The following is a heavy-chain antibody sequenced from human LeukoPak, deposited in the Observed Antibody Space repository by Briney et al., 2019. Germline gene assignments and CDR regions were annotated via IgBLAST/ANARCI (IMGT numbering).Heavy chain of an antibody. V-gene: IGHV3-74*01. Sequence: SGGSLRLSCAASEPTFNNYAMTWVRRAPGKALMWVSRINSDGSTTSYADSVKGRFTISRDNAKNTLYLQMNSLRVEDTAVYYCTRINYGWGQGTLVTVSS. CDR3: TRINYG. D-gene: IGHD3-16*01. CDR1: EPTFNNYA. J-gene: IGHJ4*02. CDR2: INSDGSTT.